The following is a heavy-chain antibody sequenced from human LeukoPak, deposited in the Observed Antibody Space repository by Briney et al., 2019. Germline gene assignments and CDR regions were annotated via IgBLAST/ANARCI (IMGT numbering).Heavy chain of an antibody. Sequence: PGGSLRLSCAASGFTFSSYEMNWVRQAPGKGLEWVSYISSSGSTIYYAGSVKGRFTISRDNAKNSLYLQMNSLRAEDTAVYYCARDPYGGMDVWGKGTTVTVSS. CDR1: GFTFSSYE. D-gene: IGHD2-21*01. CDR3: ARDPYGGMDV. CDR2: ISSSGSTI. J-gene: IGHJ6*04. V-gene: IGHV3-48*03.